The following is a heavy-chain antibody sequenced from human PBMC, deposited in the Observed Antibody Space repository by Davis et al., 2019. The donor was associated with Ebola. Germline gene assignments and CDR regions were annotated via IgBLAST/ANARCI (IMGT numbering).Heavy chain of an antibody. V-gene: IGHV3-23*01. CDR3: AKEALGSTIFGVVTPLSPFDY. CDR2: ISCSGGST. D-gene: IGHD3-3*01. J-gene: IGHJ4*02. CDR1: GFSVSNKY. Sequence: GGSLRLSCAASGFSVSNKYASWVRQAPGKGLEWVSAISCSGGSTYYADSVKGRFTISRDNSKNTLYLQMNSLRAEDTAVYYCAKEALGSTIFGVVTPLSPFDYWGQGTLVTVSS.